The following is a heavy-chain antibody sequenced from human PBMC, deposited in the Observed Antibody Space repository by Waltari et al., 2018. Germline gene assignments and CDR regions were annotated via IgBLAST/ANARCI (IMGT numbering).Heavy chain of an antibody. Sequence: QVQLVESGGGVVQPGRSLRLSCAASGFTFSSYAMPWVGQAPGKGLEWVAVISYDGSNKYYADSVKGRFTISRDNSKNTLYLQMNSLRAEDTAVYYCARTLMVGATGGVGYWGQGTLVTVSS. CDR3: ARTLMVGATGGVGY. CDR2: ISYDGSNK. J-gene: IGHJ4*02. D-gene: IGHD1-26*01. CDR1: GFTFSSYA. V-gene: IGHV3-30-3*01.